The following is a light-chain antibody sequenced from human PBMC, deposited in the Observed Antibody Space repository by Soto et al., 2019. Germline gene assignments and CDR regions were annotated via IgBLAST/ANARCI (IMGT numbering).Light chain of an antibody. CDR2: DAS. CDR1: QSVYIY. Sequence: EIVLTQSPATLSLSLGERATLSCRASQSVYIYLAWYQQKPGQAPRLLIYDASNRATGIPARFSGSGSGTDFTLTISSLQPEDSAVYYCQQRGNWPLTFGGGTNVEIK. CDR3: QQRGNWPLT. V-gene: IGKV3-11*01. J-gene: IGKJ4*01.